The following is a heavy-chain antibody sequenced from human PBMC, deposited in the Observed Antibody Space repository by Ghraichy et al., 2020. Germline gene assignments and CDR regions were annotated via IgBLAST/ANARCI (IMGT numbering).Heavy chain of an antibody. CDR2: IYYSGST. J-gene: IGHJ6*03. CDR3: ARGLDYDFWSGYTPAGYYYYYMDV. D-gene: IGHD3-3*01. CDR1: GGSISSYN. V-gene: IGHV4-59*01. Sequence: SETLSLTCTVSGGSISSYNWSWIRQPPGKGLEWIGYIYYSGSTNYNPSLKSRVTISVDTSKNQFSLKLSSVTAADTAVYYCARGLDYDFWSGYTPAGYYYYYMDVWGKGTTVTVSS.